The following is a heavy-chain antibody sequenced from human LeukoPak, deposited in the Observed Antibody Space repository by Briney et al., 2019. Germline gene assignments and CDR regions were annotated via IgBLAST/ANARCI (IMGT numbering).Heavy chain of an antibody. J-gene: IGHJ6*04. CDR1: GGTFSSYA. V-gene: IGHV1-69*06. D-gene: IGHD3-9*01. Sequence: SVKVSCKASGGTFSSYAISWVRQAPGQGLEWMGGIIPIFGTANYAQKFQGRVTITADKSTSTAYMELSSLRSEDTAVYYCASGVFYDILTGPHYYYGMDVRGKGTTVTVSS. CDR3: ASGVFYDILTGPHYYYGMDV. CDR2: IIPIFGTA.